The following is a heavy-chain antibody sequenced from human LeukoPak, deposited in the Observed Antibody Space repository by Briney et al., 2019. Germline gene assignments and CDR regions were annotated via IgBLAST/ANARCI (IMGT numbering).Heavy chain of an antibody. CDR1: GGSFSGYY. D-gene: IGHD3-3*01. CDR2: INHSGST. V-gene: IGHV4-34*01. CDR3: ARLYYDFWSGDYYYYMDV. J-gene: IGHJ6*03. Sequence: SETLSLTCAVYGGSFSGYYWSWIRQPPGKGLEWIGEINHSGSTNYNPSLKSRVTISVDTSKNQFSLKLSSVTAADTAVYYCARLYYDFWSGDYYYYMDVWGKGTTVTVSS.